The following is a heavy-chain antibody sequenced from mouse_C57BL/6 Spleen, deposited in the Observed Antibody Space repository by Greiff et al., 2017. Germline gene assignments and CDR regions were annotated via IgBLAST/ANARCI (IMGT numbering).Heavy chain of an antibody. J-gene: IGHJ4*01. CDR1: GYTFTSYW. V-gene: IGHV1-64*01. CDR2: IHPNSGST. Sequence: QVQLQQPGAELVKPGASVKLSCKASGYTFTSYWMHWVKQRPGQGLEWIGMIHPNSGSTNDNEKFKSKATLTVDKSSSTAYMQLSSLTSEDSAVYYCARSMIYYDYAYAMDYWGQGTSVTVSS. CDR3: ARSMIYYDYAYAMDY. D-gene: IGHD2-4*01.